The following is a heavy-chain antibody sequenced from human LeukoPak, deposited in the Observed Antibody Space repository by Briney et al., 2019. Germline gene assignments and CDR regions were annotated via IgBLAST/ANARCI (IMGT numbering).Heavy chain of an antibody. CDR1: GFTFSNYW. CDR2: IKEDGSEK. J-gene: IGHJ5*02. Sequence: GGSLRLSCAASGFTFSNYWMSWVRQAPGKGLEWVANIKEDGSEKHHADSVKGRFTISRDNAKNSLYLQMNSLRAEDTAVYCCARDRYFSGAWGQGSLVTVSS. CDR3: ARDRYFSGA. D-gene: IGHD2-15*01. V-gene: IGHV3-7*03.